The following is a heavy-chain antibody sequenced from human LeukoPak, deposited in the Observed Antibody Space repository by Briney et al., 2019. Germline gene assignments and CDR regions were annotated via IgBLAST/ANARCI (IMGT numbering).Heavy chain of an antibody. CDR2: IYPKSGGT. D-gene: IGHD4-17*01. Sequence: GASVKVSCKASGYTFADYYIHWVRQAPGQGLEWMGWIYPKSGGTNSAQKFQGRVTMTRDTSISTAYMELSRLKFDDTAVYYCAREGDYGDCEDYWGQGTLVTVSS. CDR3: AREGDYGDCEDY. CDR1: GYTFADYY. V-gene: IGHV1-2*02. J-gene: IGHJ4*02.